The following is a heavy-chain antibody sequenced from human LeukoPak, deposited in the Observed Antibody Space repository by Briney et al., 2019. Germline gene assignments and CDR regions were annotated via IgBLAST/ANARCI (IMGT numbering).Heavy chain of an antibody. CDR2: MNPNNGNT. CDR1: GYTFTSYD. CDR3: TRGGPVAGTHKYFQH. Sequence: ASVKVSCKASGYTFTSYDINWVRQATGQGLEWMGWMNPNNGNTDYAQKFQGRVTLTRNTSISTAYMELSSLRSEDTAMYYCTRGGPVAGTHKYFQHWGQGTLVTVSS. V-gene: IGHV1-8*01. D-gene: IGHD6-19*01. J-gene: IGHJ1*01.